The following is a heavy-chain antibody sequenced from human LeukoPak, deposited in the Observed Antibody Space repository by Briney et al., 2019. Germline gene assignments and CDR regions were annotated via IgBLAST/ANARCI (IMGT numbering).Heavy chain of an antibody. CDR2: ITSDGSST. J-gene: IGHJ3*02. CDR3: ARETYSSGPDGFDI. D-gene: IGHD3-22*01. Sequence: PGGSPRLSRAVSGFTFSRLWMHWVRQVPGKGLVWVSRITSDGSSTRYADSVKGRFTISRDNAKNTMYLQMNSLRAEDTAVYYCARETYSSGPDGFDIWGQGTMGTVSS. V-gene: IGHV3-74*01. CDR1: GFTFSRLW.